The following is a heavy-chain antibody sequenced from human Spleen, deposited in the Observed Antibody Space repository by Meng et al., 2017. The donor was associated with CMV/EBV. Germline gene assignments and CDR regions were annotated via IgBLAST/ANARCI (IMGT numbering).Heavy chain of an antibody. D-gene: IGHD3-3*01. Sequence: ASVQVSCKASGYTFTSFGITWVRQAPGQGLEWMGWINPHSGGTSFAQKFQGRVAMTRDTSISTAYMELSRLRSDDSAVYYCARADFWSGYSQYFQHWGQGTLVTVSS. V-gene: IGHV1-2*02. CDR2: INPHSGGT. CDR1: GYTFTSFG. CDR3: ARADFWSGYSQYFQH. J-gene: IGHJ1*01.